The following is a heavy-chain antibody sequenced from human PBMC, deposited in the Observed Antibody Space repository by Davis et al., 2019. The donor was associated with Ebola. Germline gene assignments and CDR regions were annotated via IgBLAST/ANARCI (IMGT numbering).Heavy chain of an antibody. CDR3: ARGYGGNSVY. D-gene: IGHD4-23*01. V-gene: IGHV4-39*07. CDR2: IYYSGIT. J-gene: IGHJ4*02. CDR1: GGSISSSSYY. Sequence: MPSETLSLTCTVSGGSISSSSYYWGWIRQPPRKGLEWIGSIYYSGITYYNPSLKSRVTISVDTPKNQFSLKLSSVTAADTAVYYCARGYGGNSVYWGQGTLVTVSS.